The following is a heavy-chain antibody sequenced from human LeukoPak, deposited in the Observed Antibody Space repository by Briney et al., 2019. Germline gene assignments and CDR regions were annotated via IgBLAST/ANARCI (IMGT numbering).Heavy chain of an antibody. Sequence: ASVKISCKASGYTFTSYGISWVRQAPGQGLEWMGWISAYNGNTNYAQKLQGRVTMTTDTSTSTAYMELRSPRSDDTAVYYCARGSSRCSSTSCYRRGGYYFDYWGQGTLVTVSS. V-gene: IGHV1-18*01. CDR3: ARGSSRCSSTSCYRRGGYYFDY. J-gene: IGHJ4*02. CDR2: ISAYNGNT. D-gene: IGHD2-2*02. CDR1: GYTFTSYG.